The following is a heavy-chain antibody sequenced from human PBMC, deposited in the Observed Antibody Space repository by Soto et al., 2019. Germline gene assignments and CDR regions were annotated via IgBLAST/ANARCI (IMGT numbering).Heavy chain of an antibody. D-gene: IGHD6-19*01. Sequence: SKTLSLTCTVSAGSISRSRYYWGLIRQHTGNGLEWIGSIYYSGSTYYNPSLKSRVTISVDTSKNQFSLKLSSVTAADTAVYYCARHAVHSSGFIDYWGQGTLVTVS. V-gene: IGHV4-39*01. CDR3: ARHAVHSSGFIDY. CDR1: AGSISRSRYY. CDR2: IYYSGST. J-gene: IGHJ4*02.